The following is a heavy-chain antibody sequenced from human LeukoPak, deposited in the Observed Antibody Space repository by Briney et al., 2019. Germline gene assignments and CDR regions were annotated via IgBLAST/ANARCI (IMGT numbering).Heavy chain of an antibody. CDR1: GYTFTSYG. J-gene: IGHJ6*03. CDR3: ARGCSGGSCYGSAFGDYYYMDV. CDR2: INAGNGNT. Sequence: ASVKVSCKASGYTFTSYGISWVRQAPGQGLEWMGWINAGNGNTKYSQEFQGRVTITRDTSASTAYMELSSLRSEDMAVYYCARGCSGGSCYGSAFGDYYYMDVWGKGTTVTVSS. V-gene: IGHV1-3*03. D-gene: IGHD2-15*01.